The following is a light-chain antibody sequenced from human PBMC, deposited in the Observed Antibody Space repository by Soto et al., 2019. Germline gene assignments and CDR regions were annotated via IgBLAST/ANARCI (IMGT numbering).Light chain of an antibody. Sequence: DIHLTQSPSTLSASVGDRVTITCRASQNINSWLAWYQQKPGEAPKVLIFGASSLQSGVPSRFSGSGSGTEFTLPLGSLQPADFATYYCLRYHAFFQTFRQGTKVEV. CDR3: LRYHAFFQT. CDR1: QNINSW. CDR2: GAS. J-gene: IGKJ1*01. V-gene: IGKV1-5*01.